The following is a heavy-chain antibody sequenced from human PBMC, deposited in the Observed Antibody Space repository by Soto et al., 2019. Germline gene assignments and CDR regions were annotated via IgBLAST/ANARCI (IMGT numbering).Heavy chain of an antibody. J-gene: IGHJ4*02. CDR1: GFTFSSYG. CDR3: AREGDSSGYYYFDY. V-gene: IGHV3-33*01. D-gene: IGHD3-22*01. Sequence: QVQLVESGGGVVQPGRSLRLSCAASGFTFSSYGMHWVRQAPGKGLEWVAVIWYDGSNKYYADSVKGRFTISRDNSKNTLYLQRNSLRAEDTAVYYCAREGDSSGYYYFDYWGQGTLVTVSS. CDR2: IWYDGSNK.